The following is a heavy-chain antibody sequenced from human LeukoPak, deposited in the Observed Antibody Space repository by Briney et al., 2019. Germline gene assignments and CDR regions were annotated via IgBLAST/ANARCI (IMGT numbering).Heavy chain of an antibody. CDR1: GYTFTSYG. J-gene: IGHJ4*02. CDR3: ARPAYYDFWSGYSHFDY. D-gene: IGHD3-3*01. CDR2: ISAYNGNT. Sequence: ASVKVPCKASGYTFTSYGISWVRQAPGQGLEWMGWISAYNGNTNYAQKLQGRVTMTTDTSTSTAYMELRSLRSDDTAVYYCARPAYYDFWSGYSHFDYWGQGTLVTVSS. V-gene: IGHV1-18*01.